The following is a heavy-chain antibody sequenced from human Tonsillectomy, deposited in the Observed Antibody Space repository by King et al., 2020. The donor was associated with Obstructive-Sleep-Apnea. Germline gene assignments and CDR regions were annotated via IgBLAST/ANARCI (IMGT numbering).Heavy chain of an antibody. CDR2: IYYSGNT. D-gene: IGHD2-2*01. CDR1: GGSISSYY. J-gene: IGHJ5*02. CDR3: ARGISVGYCSSTSCLNWFDP. V-gene: IGHV4-59*08. Sequence: VQLQESGPGLVKPSETLSLTCTVSGGSISSYYWSWIRQPPGKGLEWIGYIYYSGNTNYNPSLKSGVTISVDTSKNQFSLKLSSVTAADTAVYYCARGISVGYCSSTSCLNWFDPWGQGTLVTVSS.